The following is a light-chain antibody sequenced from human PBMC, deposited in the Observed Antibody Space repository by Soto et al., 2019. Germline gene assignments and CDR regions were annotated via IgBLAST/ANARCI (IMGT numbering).Light chain of an antibody. J-gene: IGKJ3*01. CDR1: QSVSSNY. Sequence: EIVLTQSPGTLSLSPGERATLSCRASQSVSSNYLAWYQQKPGQAPRLLIYGASTRATGIPARFSGSGSGTDFTLTISSLQAEDVAVYYCQQYYSTPRFGPGTKVDI. V-gene: IGKV3-20*01. CDR3: QQYYSTPR. CDR2: GAS.